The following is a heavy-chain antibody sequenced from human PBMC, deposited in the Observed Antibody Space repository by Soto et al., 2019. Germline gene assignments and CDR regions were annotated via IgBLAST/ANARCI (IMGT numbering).Heavy chain of an antibody. V-gene: IGHV4-34*01. CDR1: GGSFSGYY. D-gene: IGHD4-17*01. J-gene: IGHJ4*02. Sequence: PSETLSLTCAVYGGSFSGYYWSWIRQPPGKGLEWIGEINHSGSTNYNPSLKSRVTISVDTSKNQFSLKLSSVTAADTAVYYCARGPLTTGLTPDFDYWGQGTLVTVSS. CDR2: INHSGST. CDR3: ARGPLTTGLTPDFDY.